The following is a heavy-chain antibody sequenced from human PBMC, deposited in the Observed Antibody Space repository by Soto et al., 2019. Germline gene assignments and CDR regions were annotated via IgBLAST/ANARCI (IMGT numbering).Heavy chain of an antibody. CDR2: IGTAGDT. V-gene: IGHV3-13*01. CDR1: GFTFSSYD. J-gene: IGHJ5*02. CDR3: ARGAVPATATSPWFDP. Sequence: EVQLVESGGGLVQPGGSLRLSCAASGFTFSSYDMHWVRQATGKGLEWVSAIGTAGDTYYPGSVKGRFTISRENAKNSLYLQMNSLRAEDTAVYYCARGAVPATATSPWFDPWGQGTLVTVSS. D-gene: IGHD2-2*01.